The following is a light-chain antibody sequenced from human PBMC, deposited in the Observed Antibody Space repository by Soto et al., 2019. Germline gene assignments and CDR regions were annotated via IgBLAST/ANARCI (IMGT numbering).Light chain of an antibody. J-gene: IGKJ2*01. Sequence: EVVLTQSPGTLSLSPGERATLSCRASQSVSNNYLAWYQQKPDQGLRLLIFGSSDRATGIPDRFIGSGPRTDFSLTINTLQPDDFVVYYCQHYGSPPPYTFGQGTNLAIK. CDR3: QHYGSPPPYT. V-gene: IGKV3-20*01. CDR2: GSS. CDR1: QSVSNNY.